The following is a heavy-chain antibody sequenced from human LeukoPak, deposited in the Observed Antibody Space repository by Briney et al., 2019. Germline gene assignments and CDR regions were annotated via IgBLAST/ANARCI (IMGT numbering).Heavy chain of an antibody. CDR1: GYIFNNYF. Sequence: GASVKVSCKASGYIFNNYFMHWVRQAPGQGLEWMGLINPKRAETSYAQKFQGRVTLTRDTSTTTAYMDLARLRSDDTAVYYCARDRGVPGPGNAFDIWGQGTMVTVSS. V-gene: IGHV1-2*02. CDR2: INPKRAET. D-gene: IGHD2-2*01. J-gene: IGHJ3*02. CDR3: ARDRGVPGPGNAFDI.